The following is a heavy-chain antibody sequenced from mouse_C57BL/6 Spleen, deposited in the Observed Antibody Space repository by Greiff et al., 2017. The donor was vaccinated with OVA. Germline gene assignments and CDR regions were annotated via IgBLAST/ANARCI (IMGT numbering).Heavy chain of an antibody. J-gene: IGHJ2*01. V-gene: IGHV5-4*01. CDR3: AREARYYFDY. CDR2: ISDGGSYT. Sequence: DVQLVESGGGLVKPGGSLKLSCAASGFTFSSYAMSWVRQTSEKRLEWVATISDGGSYTYYPDNVKGRFTISRDNAKNNLYLQMSHLKSEDTAMYYCAREARYYFDYWGQGTTLTVSS. CDR1: GFTFSSYA.